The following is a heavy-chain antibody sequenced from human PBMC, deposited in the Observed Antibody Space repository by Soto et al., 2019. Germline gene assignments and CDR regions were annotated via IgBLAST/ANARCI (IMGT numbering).Heavy chain of an antibody. CDR2: IIPIFGTA. CDR1: GGTFSSYA. Sequence: GASVKVSCKASGGTFSSYAISWVRQAPGQGLEWMGGIIPIFGTANYAQKFQGRVTITADESTSTAYMELSSLRSEDTAVYYCARVPKPTAMVRYNWFDPWGQGTLVTVSS. J-gene: IGHJ5*02. CDR3: ARVPKPTAMVRYNWFDP. V-gene: IGHV1-69*13. D-gene: IGHD5-18*01.